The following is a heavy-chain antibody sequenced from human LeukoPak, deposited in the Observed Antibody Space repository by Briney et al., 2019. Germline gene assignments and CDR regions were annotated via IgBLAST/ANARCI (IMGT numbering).Heavy chain of an antibody. CDR3: VRCDSSSWDNWFDP. CDR1: GVTFSSYW. Sequence: GGTLRLSCAASGVTFSSYWMSWVRQPPGKGLEWMANIYQDGSAKYYADSVKGRFTISRDNAKNSLYLQMNSLRAEDTAVYYCVRCDSSSWDNWFDPWGQGSLVTVSS. CDR2: IYQDGSAK. J-gene: IGHJ5*02. D-gene: IGHD6-13*01. V-gene: IGHV3-7*01.